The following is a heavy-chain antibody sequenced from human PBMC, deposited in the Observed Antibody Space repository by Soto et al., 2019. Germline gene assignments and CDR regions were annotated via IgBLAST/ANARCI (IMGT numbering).Heavy chain of an antibody. CDR3: ARLRYFDWLLPGIGGY. V-gene: IGHV4-39*01. CDR1: GGSISSSSYY. CDR2: IYYSGST. D-gene: IGHD3-9*01. J-gene: IGHJ4*02. Sequence: SETLSLTCTVSGGSISSSSYYWGWIRQPPGKGLEWIGSIYYSGSTYYNPSLKSRVTISVDTSKNQFSLKLSSVTAANTAVYYCARLRYFDWLLPGIGGYWGQGTLVTVS.